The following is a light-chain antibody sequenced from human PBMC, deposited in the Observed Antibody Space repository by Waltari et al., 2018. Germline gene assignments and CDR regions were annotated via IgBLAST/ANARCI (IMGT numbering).Light chain of an antibody. CDR2: SNN. J-gene: IGLJ2*01. Sequence: QSVLTQQPSASGTPGQRVTISCSGTSPNIGSNTVIWYQQLPGTAPKPLIYSNNQRPSGVSGRFSGSKSATAASLAIMGLQSEDEADYSWAAWDASLNGVVFGGGTKLTVL. CDR3: AAWDASLNGVV. CDR1: SPNIGSNT. V-gene: IGLV1-44*01.